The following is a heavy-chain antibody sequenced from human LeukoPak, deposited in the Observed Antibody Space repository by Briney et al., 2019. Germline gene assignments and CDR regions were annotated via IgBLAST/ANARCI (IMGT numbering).Heavy chain of an antibody. V-gene: IGHV4-59*01. CDR1: GGSISSYY. J-gene: IGHJ3*02. CDR3: ARDRPMTTVVKGDAFDI. CDR2: IYYSGST. Sequence: SETLSLTCTVSGGSISSYYWSWIRQPPGKGLEWIGYIYYSGSTNYNPSLKSRVTISVDTSKNQFSLKLSSVTAADTAVYYCARDRPMTTVVKGDAFDIWGQGTMVTVSS. D-gene: IGHD4-23*01.